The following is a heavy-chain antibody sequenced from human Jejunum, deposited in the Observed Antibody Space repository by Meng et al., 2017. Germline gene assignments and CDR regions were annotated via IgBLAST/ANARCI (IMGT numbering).Heavy chain of an antibody. Sequence: KPSGTLSLSYSFSGCSNTSSNWWRWVRQPRGKGLQWIGEIFHSGSTNYNPPLKSRVTISVDKSKNQFSLKVTSVTAADTATYYCARFDISTAGRGDYWGQGILVTVSS. CDR3: ARFDISTAGRGDY. J-gene: IGHJ4*02. V-gene: IGHV4-4*02. CDR1: GCSNTSSNW. CDR2: IFHSGST. D-gene: IGHD6-13*01.